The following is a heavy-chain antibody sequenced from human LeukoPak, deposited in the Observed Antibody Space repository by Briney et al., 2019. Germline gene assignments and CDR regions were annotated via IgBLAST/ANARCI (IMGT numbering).Heavy chain of an antibody. CDR3: AKDAPSSWTNLDF. D-gene: IGHD6-13*01. Sequence: GGSLRLSCAASGFTFSTFAMTWVRQAPGKGLEWVSTISDGGGRKYYAESVRGRFVISRDNSIQTLYLQMNSLRAEDTAIYYCAKDAPSSWTNLDFWGRGTLVTVSS. J-gene: IGHJ4*02. CDR2: ISDGGGRK. V-gene: IGHV3-23*01. CDR1: GFTFSTFA.